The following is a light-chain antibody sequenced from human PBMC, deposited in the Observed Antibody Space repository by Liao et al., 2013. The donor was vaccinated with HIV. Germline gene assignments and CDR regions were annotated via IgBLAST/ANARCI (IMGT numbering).Light chain of an antibody. J-gene: IGLJ2*01. V-gene: IGLV3-1*01. CDR1: ALPKQY. CDR2: QDR. Sequence: SYELTQPPSVSVSPGQTARITCSGDALPKQYAYWYQQKPGQSPVAVIYQDRKRPPGIPERFSGSNSGITATLIISGTQAMDEADYYCQAWDNDAVVFGGGTKLTVL. CDR3: QAWDNDAVV.